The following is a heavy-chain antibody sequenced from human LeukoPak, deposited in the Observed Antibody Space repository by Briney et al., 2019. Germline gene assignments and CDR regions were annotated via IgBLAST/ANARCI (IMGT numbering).Heavy chain of an antibody. CDR3: ARELRRAFDI. D-gene: IGHD5-12*01. CDR1: GGTFSSYA. CDR2: IIPIFGTA. V-gene: IGHV1-69*05. Sequence: ASVKVSCKASGGTFSSYAISWVRQAPGQGLGWMGGIIPIFGTANYAQKFQGRVTITTDESTSTAYMELSSLRSEDTAVYYCARELRRAFDIWGQGTMVTVSS. J-gene: IGHJ3*02.